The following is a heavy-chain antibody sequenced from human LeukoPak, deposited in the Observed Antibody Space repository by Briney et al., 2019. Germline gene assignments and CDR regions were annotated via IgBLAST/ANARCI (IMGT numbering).Heavy chain of an antibody. CDR3: ARDLAKGRYFDY. CDR2: IWFDGSKI. Sequence: PGGSLRLSCAASGFTFSRYWMHWVRQTPGKGLEWVAVIWFDGSKIYYTDSVKGRFTISRDNSKNTLFLQMSSLRAEDSGVYYCARDLAKGRYFDYWGQGTLVTVSS. V-gene: IGHV3-33*08. D-gene: IGHD1-26*01. CDR1: GFTFSRYW. J-gene: IGHJ4*02.